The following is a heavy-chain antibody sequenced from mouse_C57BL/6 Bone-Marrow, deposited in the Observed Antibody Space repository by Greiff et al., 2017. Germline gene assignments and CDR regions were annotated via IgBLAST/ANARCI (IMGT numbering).Heavy chain of an antibody. Sequence: QVQLQQPGAELVMPGASVKLSCKASGYTFTSYWMHWVKQRPGQGLEWIGEIDPSDSCTNYNQKFKGKSTLTVDKSSSPTYMQLSSLTSEDSAVNDCARARGNYLDYWGQGTTLTVSS. V-gene: IGHV1-69*01. CDR2: IDPSDSCT. CDR1: GYTFTSYW. CDR3: ARARGNYLDY. J-gene: IGHJ2*01.